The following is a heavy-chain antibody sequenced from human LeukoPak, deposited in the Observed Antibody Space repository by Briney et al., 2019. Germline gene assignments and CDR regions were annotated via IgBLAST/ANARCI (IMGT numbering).Heavy chain of an antibody. CDR3: ARDNWNWFDP. Sequence: GASVKVSCKTSGYTFSGYYMHWVRQAPGQGLEWMGWINPNTGGTKYAQKFQGRVTMTRDTSISTAYMELSRLRSDDTAVYYCARDNWNWFDPWGQGTLVTVSS. V-gene: IGHV1-2*02. J-gene: IGHJ5*02. D-gene: IGHD1-20*01. CDR1: GYTFSGYY. CDR2: INPNTGGT.